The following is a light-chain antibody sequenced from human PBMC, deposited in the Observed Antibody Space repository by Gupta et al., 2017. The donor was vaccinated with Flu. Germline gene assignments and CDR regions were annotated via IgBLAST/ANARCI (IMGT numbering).Light chain of an antibody. CDR3: MQALQTPFT. CDR2: LGS. J-gene: IGKJ3*01. Sequence: DIVMTQSPLSLPVTPGEPASISCRSSQSLLHSNGYTYLDWYLQKPGQSPQLLIYLGSNRASGVPDRLSGSGSGTDFTLKISRVEAEDVGVYYCMQALQTPFTFGPGTKVDIK. V-gene: IGKV2-28*01. CDR1: QSLLHSNGYTY.